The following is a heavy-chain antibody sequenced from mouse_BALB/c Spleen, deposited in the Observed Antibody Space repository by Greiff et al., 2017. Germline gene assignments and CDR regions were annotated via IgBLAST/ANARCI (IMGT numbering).Heavy chain of an antibody. J-gene: IGHJ2*01. Sequence: VQLKESGPGLVKPSQSLSLTCTVTGYSITSDYAWNWIRQFPGNKLEWMGYISYSGSTSYNPSLKSRISITRDTSKNQFFLQLNSVTTEDTATYYCARSRGLNYFDYWGQGTTLTVSS. V-gene: IGHV3-2*02. CDR2: ISYSGST. CDR1: GYSITSDYA. D-gene: IGHD1-3*01. CDR3: ARSRGLNYFDY.